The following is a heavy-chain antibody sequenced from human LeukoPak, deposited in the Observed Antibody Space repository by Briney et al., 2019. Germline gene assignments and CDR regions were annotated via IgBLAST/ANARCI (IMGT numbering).Heavy chain of an antibody. D-gene: IGHD1-20*01. CDR3: ARASLTGRVDY. V-gene: IGHV4-61*02. Sequence: SETLSLTCTVSGGSISSGGYYWNWLRQPAGKGLEWIGRIYTSGSTNYNPSLKSRVTMSVDTSKNQFSLKLSSVTAADTAVYYCARASLTGRVDYWGQGTLVTVSS. CDR1: GGSISSGGYY. J-gene: IGHJ4*02. CDR2: IYTSGST.